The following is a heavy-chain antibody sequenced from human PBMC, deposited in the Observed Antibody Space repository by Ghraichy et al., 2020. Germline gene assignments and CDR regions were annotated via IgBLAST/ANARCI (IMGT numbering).Heavy chain of an antibody. CDR3: VSRSGDYRVH. CDR1: GFTFSSYS. V-gene: IGHV3-48*01. J-gene: IGHJ4*02. D-gene: IGHD4-11*01. CDR2: ISSSSSTI. Sequence: GGSLRLSCAASGFTFSSYSMNWVRQAPGKGLEWVSYISSSSSTIYYADTVKGRFTISRDNAKNSLYLQMNSLRAEDTAVYYCVSRSGDYRVHWGQGTLVTVSS.